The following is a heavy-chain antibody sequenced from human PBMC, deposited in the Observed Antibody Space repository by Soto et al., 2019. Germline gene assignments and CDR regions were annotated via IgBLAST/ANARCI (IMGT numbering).Heavy chain of an antibody. D-gene: IGHD1-26*01. V-gene: IGHV6-1*01. J-gene: IGHJ6*02. CDR3: ARDQDEGAAAYPTYYYYGMDV. CDR2: TYYRSKWYS. Sequence: PSRGLEWLGRTYYRSKWYSDFALSVKSRITINPDTSKNQFSLHLNSVTPEDTAVYFCARDQDEGAAAYPTYYYYGMDVWGQGTTVTVSS.